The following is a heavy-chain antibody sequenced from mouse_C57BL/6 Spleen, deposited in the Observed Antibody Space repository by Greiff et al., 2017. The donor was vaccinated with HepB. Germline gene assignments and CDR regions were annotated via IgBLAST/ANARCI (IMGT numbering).Heavy chain of an antibody. CDR2: IYPGSGNT. CDR3: ANAYYSNYGEGFAY. Sequence: QVQLQQSGAELVRPGASVKLSCKASGYTFTDYYINWEKQRPGQGLEWIARIYPGSGNTYYNEKFKGKATLTAEKSSSTAYMQLSSLTSEDSAVYFCANAYYSNYGEGFAYWGQGTLVTVSA. V-gene: IGHV1-76*01. CDR1: GYTFTDYY. D-gene: IGHD2-5*01. J-gene: IGHJ3*01.